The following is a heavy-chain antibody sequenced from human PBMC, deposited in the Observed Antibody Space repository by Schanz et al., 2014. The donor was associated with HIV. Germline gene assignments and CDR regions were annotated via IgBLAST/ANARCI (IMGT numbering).Heavy chain of an antibody. V-gene: IGHV3-33*06. J-gene: IGHJ6*02. CDR2: IWYDGSNK. CDR3: AKPSRIAATDRDPRRSYYYGMDV. CDR1: GFTFSIYG. Sequence: VQLLESGGNLVHPGGSLRLSCAASGFTFSIYGMHWIRQVPGKGLEWVAVIWYDGSNKYYIESVKGRFTISRDNSKNMLFLQMDSLRAEDTAVYYCAKPSRIAATDRDPRRSYYYGMDVWGQGTTVIVSS. D-gene: IGHD6-13*01.